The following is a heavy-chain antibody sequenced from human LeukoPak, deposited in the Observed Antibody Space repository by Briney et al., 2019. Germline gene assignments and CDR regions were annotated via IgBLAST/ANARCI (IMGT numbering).Heavy chain of an antibody. Sequence: GGSLRLSCAASGFTFSSYAMSWVRQAPGKGLEWVSAISGSGGSTYYADSVKGRFTISRDNSKNTLYLQMNSLRAEDTAVYYCARELNDFWSGWHDYWGQGTLVTVSS. V-gene: IGHV3-23*01. D-gene: IGHD3-3*01. CDR1: GFTFSSYA. CDR3: ARELNDFWSGWHDY. CDR2: ISGSGGST. J-gene: IGHJ4*02.